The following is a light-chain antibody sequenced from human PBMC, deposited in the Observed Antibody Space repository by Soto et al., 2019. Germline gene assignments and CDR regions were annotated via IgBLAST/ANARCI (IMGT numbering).Light chain of an antibody. CDR3: QQYGRLLT. V-gene: IGKV3-20*01. J-gene: IGKJ4*01. CDR2: GAS. Sequence: EIVLTQSPGTLSLSPGERATLSCRASQSVSGSYLAWYQQKPGRAPRLLIYGASSRATAIPDRFNGGGSGTDFTLTISRLEPEDFAVYYCQQYGRLLTFGGGTKVEIK. CDR1: QSVSGSY.